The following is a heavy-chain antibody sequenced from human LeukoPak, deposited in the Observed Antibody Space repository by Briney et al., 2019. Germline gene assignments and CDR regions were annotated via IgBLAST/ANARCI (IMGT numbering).Heavy chain of an antibody. CDR2: ISAYNGNT. V-gene: IGHV1-18*01. Sequence: RASVKVSCKASGYTFTSYGISWVRQAPGQGLEWMGWISAYNGNTNYAQKLQGRVTMTTDTSTSTAYMELRSLRSDDTAVYYCARATYYYDSSGYGYYFDYWGQGTLVTVSS. CDR1: GYTFTSYG. J-gene: IGHJ4*02. CDR3: ARATYYYDSSGYGYYFDY. D-gene: IGHD3-22*01.